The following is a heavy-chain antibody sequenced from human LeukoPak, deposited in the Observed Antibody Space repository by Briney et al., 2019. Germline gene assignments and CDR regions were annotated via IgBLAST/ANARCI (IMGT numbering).Heavy chain of an antibody. V-gene: IGHV1-2*02. CDR1: GYTFTGYY. CDR2: LSPNSGDT. J-gene: IGHJ4*02. CDR3: ARATDISSWYLAY. D-gene: IGHD6-13*01. Sequence: ASVKVSCTASGYTFTGYYMHWVRQAPGQELEWMGWLSPNSGDTKFAQKFQGRVTMTRGTSINTAYMELSRLRSDDTAVYYCARATDISSWYLAYWGQGTLVTVSS.